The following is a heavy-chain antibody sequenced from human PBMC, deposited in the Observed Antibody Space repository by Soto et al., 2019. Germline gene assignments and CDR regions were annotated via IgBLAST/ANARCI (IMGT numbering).Heavy chain of an antibody. J-gene: IGHJ4*02. CDR1: VFTFTSYS. CDR2: ISSTTNYI. V-gene: IGHV3-21*06. Sequence: WWSLRLSCSASVFTFTSYSMNWFRQAPGKGLEWVSSISSTTNYIYYGDSMKGRFTISRDNAKNSLYLEMNSLRAEDTAVYYCARESEDLTSNFDYWGQGTLVTVSS. CDR3: ARESEDLTSNFDY.